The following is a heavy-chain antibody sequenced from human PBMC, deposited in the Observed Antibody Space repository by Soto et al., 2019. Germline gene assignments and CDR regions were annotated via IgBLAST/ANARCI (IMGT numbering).Heavy chain of an antibody. Sequence: SETLSLTCTVSGVSRSSAVWNWIRQSPSRGLEWLGRTYYTSKWNNYYAVSVKSRITINADTSKNQFSLQLNSVTPEDTALYYCARSVSGTGTEFDPWGQGTPVTVSS. D-gene: IGHD6-19*01. J-gene: IGHJ5*02. CDR3: ARSVSGTGTEFDP. CDR1: GVSRSSAV. CDR2: TYYTSKWNN. V-gene: IGHV6-1*01.